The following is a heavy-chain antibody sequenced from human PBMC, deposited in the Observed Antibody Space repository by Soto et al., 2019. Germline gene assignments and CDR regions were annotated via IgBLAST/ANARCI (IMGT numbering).Heavy chain of an antibody. CDR2: INPNSGGT. J-gene: IGHJ4*02. CDR3: ARGTVVSGWYGPRDY. Sequence: QVQLVQSGAEVKKPGASVKVSCKASGYTFTGYYMHWVRQAPGQGLEWMGWINPNSGGTNYAQKFQGRVTMTRDTSISTAYMELSGLRSDDTAVYYCARGTVVSGWYGPRDYWGQGTLVTVSS. V-gene: IGHV1-2*02. D-gene: IGHD6-19*01. CDR1: GYTFTGYY.